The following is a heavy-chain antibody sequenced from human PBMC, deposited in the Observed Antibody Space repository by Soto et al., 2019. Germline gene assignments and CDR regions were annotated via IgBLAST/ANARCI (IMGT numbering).Heavy chain of an antibody. D-gene: IGHD3-10*01. CDR2: IRNEAKSYTT. CDR1: GFSFSDHF. Sequence: EVQLVESGGGLVQPGGSLRLSCAASGFSFSDHFMDWVRQAPGKGLEWVGRIRNEAKSYTTEYAASVKGRFIISRDDSKTSLYLRMNSQKNEDTAVYYCARDRVLVHGAWIGYDMDVWGQGTTVTVSS. CDR3: ARDRVLVHGAWIGYDMDV. V-gene: IGHV3-72*01. J-gene: IGHJ6*02.